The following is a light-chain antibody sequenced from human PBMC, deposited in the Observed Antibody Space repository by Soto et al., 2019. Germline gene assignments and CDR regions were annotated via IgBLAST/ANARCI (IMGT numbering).Light chain of an antibody. CDR3: QQYNNWLWT. CDR1: QSVNSK. Sequence: IGMTQSPATLSVSPGDRVTLSCRASQSVNSKLAWYQHNPGQAPRLLIYDASTRATGIPVRFSGSGSGTEFTLTIRSLQSEDFAVYYCQQYNNWLWTFGQGTKLEIK. J-gene: IGKJ1*01. CDR2: DAS. V-gene: IGKV3D-15*01.